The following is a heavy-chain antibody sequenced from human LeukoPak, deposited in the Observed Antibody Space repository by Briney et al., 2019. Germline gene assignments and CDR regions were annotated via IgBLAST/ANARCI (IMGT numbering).Heavy chain of an antibody. J-gene: IGHJ4*01. D-gene: IGHD2-2*01. CDR3: VRSRVLQEYCSSNSSYGGYNFDY. V-gene: IGHV4-34*01. CDR2: INNSGST. Sequence: SETLSLTCAVSGGSFSGYYWSWIRQPPGKGLEWIGHINNSGSTNYNPSLKSRVTISVDTSKNQFSLKLSSVTAADTAVYCCVRSRVLQEYCSSNSSYGGYNFDYSGDRTLVTASS. CDR1: GGSFSGYY.